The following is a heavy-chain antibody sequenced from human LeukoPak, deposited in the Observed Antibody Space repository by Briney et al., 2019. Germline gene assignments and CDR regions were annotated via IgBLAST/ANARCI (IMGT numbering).Heavy chain of an antibody. D-gene: IGHD3-22*01. CDR2: INEDGSDK. Sequence: GGSLRLSCAASGFTFNNYWMSWIRQAPGKGLKWAAHINEDGSDKYYVDSVKGRFPISRDNAKNSLYLQMNSLRAEDTAVYYCVSWAGKYYETSDYSLAPSNSWGQGTLVTVSS. V-gene: IGHV3-7*01. CDR3: VSWAGKYYETSDYSLAPSNS. J-gene: IGHJ4*02. CDR1: GFTFNNYW.